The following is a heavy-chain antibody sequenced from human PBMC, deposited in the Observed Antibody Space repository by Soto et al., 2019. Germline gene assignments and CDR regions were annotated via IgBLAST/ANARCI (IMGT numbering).Heavy chain of an antibody. D-gene: IGHD2-21*02. CDR1: GYTFTSYG. Sequence: GASVKVSCKASGYTFTSYGISWVRQAPGQGLEWKGWISAYNGNTNYAQKFQGWVTMTRDTSISTAYMELSRLRSDDTAVYYCARVLLSATVVTPALAAFDIWGQGTMVTVSS. V-gene: IGHV1-18*01. CDR2: ISAYNGNT. CDR3: ARVLLSATVVTPALAAFDI. J-gene: IGHJ3*02.